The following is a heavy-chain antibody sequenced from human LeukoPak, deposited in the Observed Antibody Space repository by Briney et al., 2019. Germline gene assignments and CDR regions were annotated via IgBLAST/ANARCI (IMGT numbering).Heavy chain of an antibody. CDR3: ARATYYYGSGSYYFSPKDYFDY. V-gene: IGHV3-74*03. CDR2: INSDGSST. J-gene: IGHJ4*02. CDR1: GFTFSSDW. D-gene: IGHD3-10*01. Sequence: GGSLRLSCAASGFTFSSDWMHWVRQVPGRGLVRVSRINSDGSSTMYTDSVKGRFTISRDNAKNTLYLQMNSLRAEDTAVYYCARATYYYGSGSYYFSPKDYFDYWGQGNLVTVSS.